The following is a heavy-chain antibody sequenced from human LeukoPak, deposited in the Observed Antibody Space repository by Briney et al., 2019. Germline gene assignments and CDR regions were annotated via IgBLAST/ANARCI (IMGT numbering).Heavy chain of an antibody. Sequence: EASVKVSCKASGGTFSSYAISWMRQAPGQGLEWMGGIIPIFGTANYAQKFQGRVTITADESTSTAYMELSSLRSEDTAVYYCASVYKYGMDVWGQGTTVTVSS. V-gene: IGHV1-69*13. CDR2: IIPIFGTA. CDR1: GGTFSSYA. J-gene: IGHJ6*02. CDR3: ASVYKYGMDV.